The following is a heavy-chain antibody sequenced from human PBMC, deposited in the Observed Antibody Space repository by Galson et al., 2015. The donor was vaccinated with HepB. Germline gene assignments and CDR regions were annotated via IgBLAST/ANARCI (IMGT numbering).Heavy chain of an antibody. CDR3: ARLKAASATQGLDV. J-gene: IGHJ6*02. CDR2: IDPRDSYT. V-gene: IGHV5-10-1*01. Sequence: QSGAEVKKPGQSLRISCKTSGYSFTNYWINWVRQMPGKGLEWMGRIDPRDSYTNYSPSFRGHVTISADKSISTAYLQWSGLKDSDTAIYYCARLKAASATQGLDVWGQGTTVTVSS. CDR1: GYSFTNYW. D-gene: IGHD6-13*01.